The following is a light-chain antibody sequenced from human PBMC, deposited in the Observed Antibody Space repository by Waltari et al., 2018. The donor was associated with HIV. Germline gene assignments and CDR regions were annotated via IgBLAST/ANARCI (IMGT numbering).Light chain of an antibody. Sequence: QSVLTQPPSASGTPGQRVTIPCSGRSSNIGSNYVYWYQQLPGTAPKPLIYRNNQRPSGVPDRFSGSTSGTSASLAISGLRSEDEADYFCAAWDDSLSVYVFGTGTKVTVL. CDR3: AAWDDSLSVYV. V-gene: IGLV1-47*01. J-gene: IGLJ1*01. CDR1: SSNIGSNY. CDR2: RNN.